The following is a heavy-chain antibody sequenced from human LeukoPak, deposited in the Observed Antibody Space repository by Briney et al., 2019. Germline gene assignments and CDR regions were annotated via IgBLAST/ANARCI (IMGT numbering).Heavy chain of an antibody. J-gene: IGHJ3*02. Sequence: GGSLRLSCAASGFTFSSYGMHWVRQAPGKGLEWVAVIWYDGSNKYYADSVKGRFTISRDNSKNTLYLQMISLRAEDTAIYYCARDRDYYDSSGYYIDEAFDIWGQGTMVTVSS. D-gene: IGHD3-22*01. CDR2: IWYDGSNK. CDR3: ARDRDYYDSSGYYIDEAFDI. V-gene: IGHV3-33*01. CDR1: GFTFSSYG.